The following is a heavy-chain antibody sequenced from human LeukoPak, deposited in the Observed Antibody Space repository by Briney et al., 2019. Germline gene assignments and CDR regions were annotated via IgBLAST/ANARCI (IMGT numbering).Heavy chain of an antibody. CDR1: GGTISSYY. CDR3: ARGDSSSWYYFDY. V-gene: IGHV4-59*12. D-gene: IGHD6-13*01. CDR2: VHYSGST. J-gene: IGHJ4*02. Sequence: SETLSLTCTVSGGTISSYYWNWIRQPPGKGLEWIGYVHYSGSTKYNPSLKSRVTMSVDTSKNQFSLKLSSVTAADTAMYYCARGDSSSWYYFDYWGQGTLVTVSS.